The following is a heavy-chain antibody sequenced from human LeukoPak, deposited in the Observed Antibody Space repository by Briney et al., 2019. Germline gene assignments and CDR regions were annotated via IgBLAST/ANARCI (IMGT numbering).Heavy chain of an antibody. CDR2: IYYSGST. CDR3: SREAKSYDGDGYYLDY. Sequence: SETLSLTCTVSGGSISSYYWSWIRQPPGKGLEWIGYIYYSGSTNYNPSLKSRVTISVDTSKSQFSLRLSSVTAADTAVFYCSREAKSYDGDGYYLDYWGQGILVTVAS. CDR1: GGSISSYY. D-gene: IGHD3-22*01. J-gene: IGHJ4*02. V-gene: IGHV4-59*12.